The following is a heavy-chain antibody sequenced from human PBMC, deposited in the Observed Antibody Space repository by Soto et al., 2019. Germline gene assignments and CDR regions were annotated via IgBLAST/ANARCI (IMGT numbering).Heavy chain of an antibody. Sequence: PSETLSLTCAVFGGSFSGYYWSWIRQPPGKGLEWIGEINHSGSTNYNPSLKSRVTISVDTSKNQFSLKLSSVTAADTAVYYCARHSTEDIVVVPAPFDYWGQGTLVTVSS. J-gene: IGHJ4*02. CDR2: INHSGST. CDR1: GGSFSGYY. V-gene: IGHV4-34*01. CDR3: ARHSTEDIVVVPAPFDY. D-gene: IGHD2-2*01.